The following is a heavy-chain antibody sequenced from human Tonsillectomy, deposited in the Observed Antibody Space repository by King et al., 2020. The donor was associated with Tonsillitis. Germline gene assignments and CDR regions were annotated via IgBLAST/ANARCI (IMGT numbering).Heavy chain of an antibody. CDR1: GFTFSTYA. D-gene: IGHD6-13*01. Sequence: VQLVESGGGLVQPGGSLRLFCAASGFTFSTYAMSWVRQAPGKGLEWVSAITGGGVSTYYADSVKGRFTISRDNSKNTLYLQMNSLRAEDTAVYYCAKDREWHSSGWSYGMDVWGQGTTVTVSS. CDR3: AKDREWHSSGWSYGMDV. J-gene: IGHJ6*02. CDR2: ITGGGVST. V-gene: IGHV3-23*04.